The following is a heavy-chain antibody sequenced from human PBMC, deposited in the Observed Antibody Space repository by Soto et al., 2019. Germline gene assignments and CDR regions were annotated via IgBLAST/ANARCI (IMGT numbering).Heavy chain of an antibody. CDR1: GFTFSSYA. J-gene: IGHJ4*02. Sequence: GGSLRLSCAASGFTFSSYARHWVRQAPGKGLEWVAVISYDGSNKYYADSVKGRFTISRDNSKNTLYLQMNSLRAEDTAVYYCAREGSPATVVTPYFDYWGQGTLVTVSS. D-gene: IGHD4-17*01. CDR2: ISYDGSNK. CDR3: AREGSPATVVTPYFDY. V-gene: IGHV3-30-3*01.